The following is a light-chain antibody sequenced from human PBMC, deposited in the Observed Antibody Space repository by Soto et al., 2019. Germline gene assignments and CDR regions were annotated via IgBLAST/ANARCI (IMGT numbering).Light chain of an antibody. J-gene: IGKJ4*01. CDR1: QSVSSY. Sequence: EIVLTQSPATLSLSPGERATLSCRASQSVSSYLAWYQQKPGQAPRLLIYDASNRATGIPARFSGSGSGTDFTLTISSLEPEDFAVYYCQQRRNWLEVTFGGGTKVEIK. V-gene: IGKV3-11*01. CDR2: DAS. CDR3: QQRRNWLEVT.